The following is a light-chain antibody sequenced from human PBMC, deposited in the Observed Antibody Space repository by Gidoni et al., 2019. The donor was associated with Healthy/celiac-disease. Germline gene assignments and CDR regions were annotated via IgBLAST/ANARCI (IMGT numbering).Light chain of an antibody. CDR1: TGAVTNGHY. V-gene: IGLV7-46*01. CDR3: LLSYSGARPVV. CDR2: DTS. J-gene: IGLJ2*01. Sequence: QAVVTQQPSLTVSPGGTVTLTCGSSTGAVTNGHYPYWFQQKPGQAPRSLIYDTSNKHSWTPARFSGSRLGGKAALTLSGAQPEDEAEYYCLLSYSGARPVVFGGGTKLTVL.